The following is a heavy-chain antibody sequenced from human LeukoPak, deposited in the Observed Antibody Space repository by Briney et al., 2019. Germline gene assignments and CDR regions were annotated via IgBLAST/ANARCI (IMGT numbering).Heavy chain of an antibody. CDR1: GFTFSSYS. V-gene: IGHV3-48*01. CDR2: ISSSSSTI. J-gene: IGHJ4*02. CDR3: ARWVGYYDSSGYYRYYFDY. Sequence: GGSLRLSCAASGFTFSSYSMNWVRQAPGKGLEWVSYISSSSSTIYYSDSVKGRFTISRDNAKNSLYLQMNSLRAEDTAVYYCARWVGYYDSSGYYRYYFDYRGQGTLVTVSS. D-gene: IGHD3-22*01.